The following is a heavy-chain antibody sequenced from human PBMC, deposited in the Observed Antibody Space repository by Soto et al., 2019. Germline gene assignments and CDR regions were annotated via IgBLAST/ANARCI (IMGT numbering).Heavy chain of an antibody. CDR3: ARDRRDYYDSSGYYNDAFDI. V-gene: IGHV1-69*01. CDR2: IVPIFGTA. Sequence: QVQLVQSGAEVKKPGSSVKVSCKASGGTFSSYAISWVRQAPGQGLEWMGGIVPIFGTANYAQKFQGRVTITADESTSPAYMEMSSLRSEDTAVYYCARDRRDYYDSSGYYNDAFDIWGKGTKVTVSS. D-gene: IGHD3-22*01. J-gene: IGHJ3*02. CDR1: GGTFSSYA.